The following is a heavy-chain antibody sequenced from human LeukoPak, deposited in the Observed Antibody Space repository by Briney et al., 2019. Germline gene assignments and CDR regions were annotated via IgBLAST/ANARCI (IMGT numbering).Heavy chain of an antibody. Sequence: ASVKVSCKASGYTFSNYGITWVRQAPGQGLEWMGWIGGHNDNVKYAQIVQGRVTMTTDTSTSTAYMELRSLRSDDTAVYYCARTNYNILTDYYNGDNWFDLWGQGTLVTVSS. J-gene: IGHJ5*02. CDR1: GYTFSNYG. D-gene: IGHD3-9*01. CDR2: IGGHNDNV. V-gene: IGHV1-18*01. CDR3: ARTNYNILTDYYNGDNWFDL.